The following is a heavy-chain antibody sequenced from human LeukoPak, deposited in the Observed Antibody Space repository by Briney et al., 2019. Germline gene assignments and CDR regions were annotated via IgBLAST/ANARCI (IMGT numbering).Heavy chain of an antibody. CDR2: INPNSGGT. CDR3: ATMQWLSGGDY. Sequence: ASVKVSCKASGGTFSSYAISWVRQAPGQGLEWMGWINPNSGGTNYAQKFQGRVTMTRDTSISTAYMELSRLRSDDTAVYYCATMQWLSGGDYWGQGTLVTVSS. J-gene: IGHJ4*02. CDR1: GGTFSSYA. V-gene: IGHV1-2*02. D-gene: IGHD6-19*01.